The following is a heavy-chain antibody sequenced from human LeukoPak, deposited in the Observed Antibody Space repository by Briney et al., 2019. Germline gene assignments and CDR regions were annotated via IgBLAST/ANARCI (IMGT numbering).Heavy chain of an antibody. CDR1: GYTFTSYD. Sequence: ASVKVSCKASGYTFTSYDINWVRQATGQGLEWMGWMNPNSGNTGYAQKFQGRVTMTRDTSTSTVYMELSSLRSEDTAVYYCARKAAAGHVYFDYWGQGTLVTVSS. V-gene: IGHV1-8*02. D-gene: IGHD6-13*01. J-gene: IGHJ4*02. CDR2: MNPNSGNT. CDR3: ARKAAAGHVYFDY.